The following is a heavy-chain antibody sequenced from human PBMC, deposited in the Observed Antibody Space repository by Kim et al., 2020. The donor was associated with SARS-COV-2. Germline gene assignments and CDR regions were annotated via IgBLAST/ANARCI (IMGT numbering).Heavy chain of an antibody. D-gene: IGHD6-13*01. Sequence: GGSLRLSCAASGFSFSGYYMTWIRQAPGKGLEWVSYINSDGSSTNYADSVNGRFTISKDKSKKPLSLQMNSLTTEDTAVYYCLREAGNCGQGTLV. CDR2: INSDGSST. J-gene: IGHJ4*02. V-gene: IGHV3-11*01. CDR3: LREAGN. CDR1: GFSFSGYY.